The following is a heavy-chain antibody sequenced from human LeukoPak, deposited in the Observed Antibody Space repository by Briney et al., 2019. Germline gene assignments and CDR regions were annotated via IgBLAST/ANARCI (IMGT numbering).Heavy chain of an antibody. Sequence: PGGSLRLSCAASGFSVSSNYMSWVRQAPGRGLEWVSVINSDGNTYYADSVRGRFTISRDNSKNTLFLQLNGLRAEDTAIYYCARAMPSSTYYFDSWGQGTLVTVSS. D-gene: IGHD2-2*01. CDR3: ARAMPSSTYYFDS. J-gene: IGHJ4*02. CDR1: GFSVSSNY. CDR2: INSDGNT. V-gene: IGHV3-53*01.